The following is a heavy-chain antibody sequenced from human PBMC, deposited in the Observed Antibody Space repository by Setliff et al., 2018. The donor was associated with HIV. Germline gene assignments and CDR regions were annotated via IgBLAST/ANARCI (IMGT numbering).Heavy chain of an antibody. D-gene: IGHD5-12*01. Sequence: ASVKVSCKASGYSFTGYYMHWVRQAPGQGLEWMGWINPNSGGTDYAQNFQGRVTMTRDTSISTAYMELSRLKSDDTAVYYCASVRYSGHSGDYYYYMDVWGKGTTVTVSS. J-gene: IGHJ6*03. CDR2: INPNSGGT. CDR1: GYSFTGYY. V-gene: IGHV1-2*02. CDR3: ASVRYSGHSGDYYYYMDV.